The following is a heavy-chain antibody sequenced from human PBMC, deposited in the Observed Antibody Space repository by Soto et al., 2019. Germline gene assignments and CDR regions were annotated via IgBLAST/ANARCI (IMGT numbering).Heavy chain of an antibody. Sequence: QVQLQESGPGLVKPSQTLSLTCTVSGGSIRSGGYYWSWIRRHPGKGLEWIGYIYYSGSTYYNPSLKSRVTISVDTSKNQFSLKLSSVTAADTAVYYCARAGYCSGGSCYSLYYFDYWGQGTLVTVSS. CDR1: GGSIRSGGYY. V-gene: IGHV4-31*03. D-gene: IGHD2-15*01. CDR3: ARAGYCSGGSCYSLYYFDY. CDR2: IYYSGST. J-gene: IGHJ4*02.